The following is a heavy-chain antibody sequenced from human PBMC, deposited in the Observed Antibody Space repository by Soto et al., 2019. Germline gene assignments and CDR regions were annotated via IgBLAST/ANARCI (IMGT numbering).Heavy chain of an antibody. CDR2: INHSGST. CDR3: ARGKWNTMVRGGWFDP. CDR1: GGSFSGYY. Sequence: SETLSLTCAVYGGSFSGYYWSWIRQPPGKGLEWIGEINHSGSTNYNPSLKSRVTISVDTSKNQFSLKLSSVTAADTAVYYCARGKWNTMVRGGWFDPWGQGTLVTVSS. V-gene: IGHV4-34*01. J-gene: IGHJ5*02. D-gene: IGHD3-10*01.